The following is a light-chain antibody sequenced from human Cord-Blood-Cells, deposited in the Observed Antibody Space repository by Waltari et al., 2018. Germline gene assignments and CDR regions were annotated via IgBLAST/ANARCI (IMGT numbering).Light chain of an antibody. Sequence: DIQMTQSPSSLSTSVGASLTITCRASQSISSYLNWYQQKPGKAPKLLIYAASSLQSGVPSRFRGSGSGTDFTLTISSLQPEDFATYYCQQSYSTPWTFGQGTKVEIK. J-gene: IGKJ1*01. CDR3: QQSYSTPWT. V-gene: IGKV1-39*01. CDR1: QSISSY. CDR2: AAS.